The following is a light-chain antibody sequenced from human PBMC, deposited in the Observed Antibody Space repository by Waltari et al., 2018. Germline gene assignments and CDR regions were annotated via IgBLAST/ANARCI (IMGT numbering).Light chain of an antibody. Sequence: EIVLTQSPATLSVFPVELAILSCRASQSIRSNLAWYQLKPGQAPRLLIYGASTRATGIAARFSGSGSGTEFSLTISSLQSEDFVVYFCQQYDNWLGTFGQGTKVEIK. CDR3: QQYDNWLGT. V-gene: IGKV3-15*01. CDR2: GAS. CDR1: QSIRSN. J-gene: IGKJ1*01.